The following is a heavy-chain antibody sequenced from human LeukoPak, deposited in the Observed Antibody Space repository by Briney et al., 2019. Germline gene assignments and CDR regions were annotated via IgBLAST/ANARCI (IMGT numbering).Heavy chain of an antibody. CDR2: IYYSGST. V-gene: IGHV4-30-4*08. CDR3: ARGTYYDFWSGSPYYYYYMDV. Sequence: SETLSLTCTVSGGSISSGDYYWSWIRQPPGKGLEWIGYIYYSGSTYYNPSLKSRVTISVDTSKNQFSLKLSSVTAADTAVYYCARGTYYDFWSGSPYYYYYMDVWGKGTTVTVSS. J-gene: IGHJ6*03. CDR1: GGSISSGDYY. D-gene: IGHD3-3*01.